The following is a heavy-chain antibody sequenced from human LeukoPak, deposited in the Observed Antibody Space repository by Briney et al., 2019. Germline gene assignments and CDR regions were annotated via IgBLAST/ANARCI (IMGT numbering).Heavy chain of an antibody. CDR1: GFTFSSYS. Sequence: GGSLRLSCAASGFTFSSYSMNWVRQAPGKGLEWVSSMTGSSGHTYYADSVKGRFIISRDNAKNSLYLQMNSLRAEDTAVYYCAREGTAREDDAFDIWGQGTMVTVSS. CDR3: AREGTAREDDAFDI. J-gene: IGHJ3*02. CDR2: MTGSSGHT. V-gene: IGHV3-21*01. D-gene: IGHD2-21*02.